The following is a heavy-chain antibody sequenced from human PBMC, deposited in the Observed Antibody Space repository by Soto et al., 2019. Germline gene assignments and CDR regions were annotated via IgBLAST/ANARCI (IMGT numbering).Heavy chain of an antibody. CDR2: IRNKANSYTT. CDR3: ARDSGKGAYFDY. J-gene: IGHJ4*01. D-gene: IGHD1-26*01. V-gene: IGHV3-72*01. Sequence: EVQLVESGGGLVQPGGSQRLSCVASGFTFSDHDMDWVRQAPGKGLEWVCRIRNKANSYTTDYATSVKGRFTISRDDTNDSLYLQMNSLKTEATAIYYCARDSGKGAYFDYWGHGTLATVSS. CDR1: GFTFSDHD.